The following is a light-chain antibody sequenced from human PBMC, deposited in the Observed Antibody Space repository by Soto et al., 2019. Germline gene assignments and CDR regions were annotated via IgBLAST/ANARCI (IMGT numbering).Light chain of an antibody. Sequence: DIQITQAPSTVSGSVGDRVAISCRASQTISSWLALYQQKPGKAPKLLIYKASTLKSGVPSRFSGSGSGTEFTLTISSLQPDDFATYYCQHYNSYSEAFGQGTKVDIK. CDR2: KAS. CDR3: QHYNSYSEA. CDR1: QTISSW. V-gene: IGKV1-5*03. J-gene: IGKJ1*01.